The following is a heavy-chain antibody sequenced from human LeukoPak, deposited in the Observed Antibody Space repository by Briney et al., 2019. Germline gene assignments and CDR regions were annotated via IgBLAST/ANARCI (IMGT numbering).Heavy chain of an antibody. Sequence: ASVKVSCKASGGTFSSYAISWVRQVPGQGLEWMGGIIPIFGTANYAQKFQGRVTITADESTSTAYMELSSLRSEDTAVYYCAGLPGYCSSTSCYAGIDYYYGMDVWGQGTTATVSS. J-gene: IGHJ6*02. CDR3: AGLPGYCSSTSCYAGIDYYYGMDV. CDR2: IIPIFGTA. D-gene: IGHD2-2*01. CDR1: GGTFSSYA. V-gene: IGHV1-69*01.